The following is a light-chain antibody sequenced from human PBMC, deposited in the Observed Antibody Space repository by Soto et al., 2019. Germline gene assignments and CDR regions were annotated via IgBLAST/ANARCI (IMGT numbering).Light chain of an antibody. J-gene: IGKJ2*01. V-gene: IGKV3-20*01. CDR1: QSVSSSY. CDR3: QQYGSSPRT. Sequence: ELVLTQSPCTLSVSPGERATLSCRASQSVSSSYLAWYQQKPGQAPRLLIYGASSRATGIPDSFSGSGSGTDFTLTISRLEPEDFAVYYCQQYGSSPRTFGQGTKLESK. CDR2: GAS.